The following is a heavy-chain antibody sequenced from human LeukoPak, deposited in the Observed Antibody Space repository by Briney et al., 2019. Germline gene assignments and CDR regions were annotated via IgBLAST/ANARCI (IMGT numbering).Heavy chain of an antibody. CDR2: IRNDGSNK. D-gene: IGHD3-22*01. Sequence: PGGSLRLSCAASGFTFSSYDMYWVRQAPGKGLEWVASIRNDGSNKYYADSVKGRFTISRDNSKNTLYLQMNSLRAEDTAVYYCSREAFSYDISGYLLDWGQGTLVTVSS. CDR1: GFTFSSYD. V-gene: IGHV3-30*02. J-gene: IGHJ4*02. CDR3: SREAFSYDISGYLLD.